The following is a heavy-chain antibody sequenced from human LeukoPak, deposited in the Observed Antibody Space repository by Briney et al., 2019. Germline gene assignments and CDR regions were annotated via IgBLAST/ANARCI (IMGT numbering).Heavy chain of an antibody. V-gene: IGHV1-24*01. J-gene: IGHJ4*02. D-gene: IGHD3-22*01. CDR2: FDPEDGET. CDR3: ARGVFYYYDSSGYYYYFDY. CDR1: GYTLTELS. Sequence: GASVKVSCKVSGYTLTELSMHWVRQAPGKGLEWMGGFDPEDGETIYAQKFQGRVTMTEDTSTDTAYMELSSLRSEDTAVYYCARGVFYYYDSSGYYYYFDYWGQGTLVTVSS.